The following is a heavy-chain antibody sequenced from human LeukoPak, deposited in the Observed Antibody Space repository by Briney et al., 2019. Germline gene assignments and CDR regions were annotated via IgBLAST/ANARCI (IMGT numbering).Heavy chain of an antibody. J-gene: IGHJ4*02. CDR3: ARLTPPYYYDSSGYPYYFDY. CDR1: GYSFTSYW. CDR2: IYPGDSDT. Sequence: GESLQISCKGSGYSFTSYWIGWVRQMPGKGLEWMGIIYPGDSDTRYSPSFQGQVTISADKSISTAYLQWSSLKASDTAMYYCARLTPPYYYDSSGYPYYFDYWGQGTLVTVSS. D-gene: IGHD3-22*01. V-gene: IGHV5-51*01.